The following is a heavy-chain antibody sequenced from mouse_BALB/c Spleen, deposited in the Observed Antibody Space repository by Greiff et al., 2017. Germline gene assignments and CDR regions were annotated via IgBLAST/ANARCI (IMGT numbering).Heavy chain of an antibody. CDR3: ARWDGYYGFDY. CDR1: GFNIKDTY. Sequence: VQLKQSGAELVKPGASVKLSCTASGFNIKDTYMHWVKQRPEQGLEWIGRIDPANGNTKYDPKFQGKATITADTSSNTAYLQLSSLTSEDTAVYYCARWDGYYGFDYWGQGTTLTVSS. D-gene: IGHD2-3*01. J-gene: IGHJ2*01. CDR2: IDPANGNT. V-gene: IGHV14-3*02.